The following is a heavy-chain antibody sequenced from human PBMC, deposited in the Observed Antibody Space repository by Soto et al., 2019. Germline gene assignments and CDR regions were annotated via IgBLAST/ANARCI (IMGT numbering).Heavy chain of an antibody. V-gene: IGHV3-48*03. CDR3: TRGPRADSSGTGAH. D-gene: IGHD1-26*01. J-gene: IGHJ4*02. CDR1: GFTFRNSE. Sequence: GGSLRLSCAGSGFTFRNSEMFWVRQAPGKGLEWVSKINYSGSNIYYSKSVKGRFTISRDNSKNTLYLQMNNLKPDDTAIYYCTRGPRADSSGTGAHWGQGTPVTVSS. CDR2: INYSGSNI.